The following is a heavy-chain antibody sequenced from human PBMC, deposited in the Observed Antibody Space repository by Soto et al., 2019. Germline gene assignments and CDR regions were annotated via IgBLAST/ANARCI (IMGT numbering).Heavy chain of an antibody. CDR3: ARARGLYCSNTSCYLLDNWFDP. D-gene: IGHD2-2*01. Sequence: SETLSLTCAVSGGSISSSNWWSWVRQPPGKGLEWIGEIYHSGSTNYNPSLKSRVTISVDKSKNQFSLKLSSVTAADTAVYYCARARGLYCSNTSCYLLDNWFDPWGQGTLVTVSS. CDR1: GGSISSSNW. CDR2: IYHSGST. V-gene: IGHV4-4*02. J-gene: IGHJ5*02.